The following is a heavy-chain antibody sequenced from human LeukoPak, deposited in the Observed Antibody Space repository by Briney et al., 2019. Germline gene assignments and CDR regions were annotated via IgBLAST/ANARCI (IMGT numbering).Heavy chain of an antibody. Sequence: PSETLSLTCTVSGGSISSSSYYWGWIRQPPGKGLEWIASIYYTGKMYYNPSHTSRATISVDSSKNQLSLNLNSVTAADTAVYYCARQLCSGGSCYSRAIWFDPWGEGTLVTVS. CDR3: ARQLCSGGSCYSRAIWFDP. V-gene: IGHV4-39*01. D-gene: IGHD2-15*01. J-gene: IGHJ5*02. CDR1: GGSISSSSYY. CDR2: IYYTGKM.